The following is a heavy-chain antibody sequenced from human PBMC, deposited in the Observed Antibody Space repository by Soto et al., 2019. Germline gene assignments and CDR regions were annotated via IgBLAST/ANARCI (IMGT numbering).Heavy chain of an antibody. Sequence: GGSLRLSCAASGFTFSSYAMHWVRQAPGKGLEWVAVISYDGSNKYYAGSVKGRFTISRDNSKNTLYLQMNSLRAEDTAVYYCARQNLLMWTNCSSTSCYSDAFDIWGQGTMVTVSS. D-gene: IGHD2-2*01. J-gene: IGHJ3*02. CDR2: ISYDGSNK. V-gene: IGHV3-30-3*01. CDR3: ARQNLLMWTNCSSTSCYSDAFDI. CDR1: GFTFSSYA.